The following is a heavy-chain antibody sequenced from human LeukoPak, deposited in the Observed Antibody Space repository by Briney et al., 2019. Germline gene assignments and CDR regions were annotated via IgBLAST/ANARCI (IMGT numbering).Heavy chain of an antibody. CDR3: ARDLRGHSTSPGPTWFDP. D-gene: IGHD2-2*01. Sequence: SETLSLTCTVSGGSISSSTYYWNWIRQPPGKGLEWIGTVYYRGSSYYNPSLKSRVTISVDTSKNQFSLKLSSVTAADTAVYYCARDLRGHSTSPGPTWFDPWGQGTLVTVSS. J-gene: IGHJ5*02. CDR2: VYYRGSS. V-gene: IGHV4-39*07. CDR1: GGSISSSTYY.